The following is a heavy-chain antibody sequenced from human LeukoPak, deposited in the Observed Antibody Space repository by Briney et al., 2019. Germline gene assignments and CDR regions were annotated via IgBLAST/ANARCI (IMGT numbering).Heavy chain of an antibody. J-gene: IGHJ6*03. CDR3: ARQYCTNGVCYGHYYYYMDV. V-gene: IGHV5-51*01. D-gene: IGHD2-8*01. CDR1: GYSFTSYW. CDR2: IYPGDSDT. Sequence: GEPLKISCKSSGYSFTSYWIGWVRQMPGKGLEWMGIIYPGDSDTRYSPSFQGQVTISADKSISTAYLQWSSLKASDTAMYYCARQYCTNGVCYGHYYYYMDVWGKGTTVTVSS.